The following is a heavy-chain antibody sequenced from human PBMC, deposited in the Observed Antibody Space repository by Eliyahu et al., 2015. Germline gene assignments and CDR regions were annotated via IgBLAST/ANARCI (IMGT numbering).Heavy chain of an antibody. D-gene: IGHD1-26*01. CDR2: ISAYNGNT. CDR3: ARNYPVRGWELLLHPDEPASDTGDYYYGMDV. V-gene: IGHV1-18*04. Sequence: QVQLVQSGAEVKKPGASVKVSCXASGXTFTSYGISWVRQAPGQGLEWMGWISAYNGNTNYAQKLQGRVTMTTDTSTSTAYMELRSLRSDDTAVYYCARNYPVRGWELLLHPDEPASDTGDYYYGMDVWSQGTTVTVSS. J-gene: IGHJ6*02. CDR1: GXTFTSYG.